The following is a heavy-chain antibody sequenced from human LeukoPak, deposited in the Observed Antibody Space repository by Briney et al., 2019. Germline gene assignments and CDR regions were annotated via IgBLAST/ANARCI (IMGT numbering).Heavy chain of an antibody. J-gene: IGHJ5*02. CDR1: GGSISSGGYY. V-gene: IGHV4-31*03. CDR3: ARDLTARVVRGVIDP. CDR2: IYYSGST. D-gene: IGHD3-10*01. Sequence: PSETLSLTCTVSGGSISSGGYYWSWIRQHPGKGLEWIGYIYYSGSTYYNPSLKSRVTISVDTSKNQFSLKLSSVTAADTAVYYCARDLTARVVRGVIDPWGQGTLVTVSS.